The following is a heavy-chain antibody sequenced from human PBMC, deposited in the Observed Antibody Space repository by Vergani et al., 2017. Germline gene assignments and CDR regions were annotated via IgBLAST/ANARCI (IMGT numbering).Heavy chain of an antibody. D-gene: IGHD5-12*01. V-gene: IGHV4-38-2*01. CDR2: VFHLGTL. J-gene: IGHJ4*02. CDR3: TRQPQEGASGPPSVPT. CDR1: GVSITGGNY. Sequence: QVQLQESGPGLLRPSETLSLTCRVSGVSITGGNYWGWVRQSPVSGLEWLGSVFHLGTLYYNPSLQSRVTISMDANNHFSLKLTSVTAADTAVYYCTRQPQEGASGPPSVPTWGQGISVIVSS.